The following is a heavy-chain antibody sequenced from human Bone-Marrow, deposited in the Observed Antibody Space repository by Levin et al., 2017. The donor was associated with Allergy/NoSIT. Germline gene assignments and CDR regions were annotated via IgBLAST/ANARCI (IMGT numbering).Heavy chain of an antibody. Sequence: GESLKISCAASGILFSSYDMNWVRQAPGKGLEWVSSISAGGNYIYYADSVKGRFTISRDNAKNSLFLQMNSLRAEDTAVYYCASWAMYHYDRSAFDYFYYAMDVWGQATTVTVSS. D-gene: IGHD3-22*01. J-gene: IGHJ6*02. CDR1: GILFSSYD. V-gene: IGHV3-21*01. CDR2: ISAGGNYI. CDR3: ASWAMYHYDRSAFDYFYYAMDV.